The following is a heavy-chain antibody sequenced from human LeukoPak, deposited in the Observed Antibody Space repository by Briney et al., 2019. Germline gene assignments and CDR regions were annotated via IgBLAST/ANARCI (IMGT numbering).Heavy chain of an antibody. D-gene: IGHD3-22*01. V-gene: IGHV4-59*08. CDR2: IYYSGST. J-gene: IGHJ3*02. CDR1: GGSISSYY. CDR3: ARHLVVITTYDAFDI. Sequence: SETLSLTCTVSGGSISSYYWSWIRQPPGKGLEWIGYIYYSGSTNYNPSLKSRVTISADTSKNQFSLKLSSVTAADTAVYYCARHLVVITTYDAFDIWGQGTMVTVSS.